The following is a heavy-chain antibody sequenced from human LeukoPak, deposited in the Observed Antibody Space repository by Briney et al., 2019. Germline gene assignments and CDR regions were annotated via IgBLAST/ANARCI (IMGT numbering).Heavy chain of an antibody. CDR2: IYTSGST. J-gene: IGHJ6*02. Sequence: SETLSLTCTVSGGSISSYYWSWIRQPAGKGLEWTGRIYTSGSTNYNPSLKSRVTMSVDTSKNQFSLKLSSVTAADTAVYYCASSYCSSTSSSPYYYYGMDVWGQGTTVTVSS. D-gene: IGHD2-2*01. CDR1: GGSISSYY. V-gene: IGHV4-4*07. CDR3: ASSYCSSTSSSPYYYYGMDV.